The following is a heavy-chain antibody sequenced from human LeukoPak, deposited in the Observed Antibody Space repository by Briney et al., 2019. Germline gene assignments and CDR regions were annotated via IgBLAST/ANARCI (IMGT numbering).Heavy chain of an antibody. J-gene: IGHJ5*02. CDR3: ARLFRYCTNGVCPANWFDP. D-gene: IGHD2-8*01. CDR1: AGSISSYY. V-gene: IGHV4-59*07. CDR2: IYYSRST. Sequence: SDTLSLTYTVAAGSISSYYWTRIWQPPGKEQNWIGCIYYSRSTIYNPSLKSRVTISVDTSKNQFSVNLSSVTAADTVVYYCARLFRYCTNGVCPANWFDPWGQGTLVTVSS.